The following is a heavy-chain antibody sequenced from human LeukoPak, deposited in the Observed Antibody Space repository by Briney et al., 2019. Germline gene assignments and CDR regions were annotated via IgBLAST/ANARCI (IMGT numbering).Heavy chain of an antibody. J-gene: IGHJ1*01. D-gene: IGHD3-22*01. Sequence: GGSLRLSCAASGFTFSSYAMTWARQAPGKGLEWVSGISGSGGSTHYADSVKGRFTISRDNSKNTLYLQMNSLRAEDTAVYYCAKVESGDRSGYCYLRHWGQGTLVTVSS. CDR3: AKVESGDRSGYCYLRH. V-gene: IGHV3-23*01. CDR1: GFTFSSYA. CDR2: ISGSGGST.